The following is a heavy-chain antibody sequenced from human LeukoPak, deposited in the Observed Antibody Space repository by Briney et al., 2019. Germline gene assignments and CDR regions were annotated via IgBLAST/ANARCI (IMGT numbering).Heavy chain of an antibody. CDR1: GFTFSSYS. V-gene: IGHV3-48*01. Sequence: GGSLRLSCAASGFTFSSYSMNWVRQAPGKGLEWVSYISSSSSTIYYADSVKGRFTISRDNAKNSLYLQMNSLRAEDTAVYYCASNMEWELQTVHDAFDIWGQGTMVTVSS. D-gene: IGHD1-26*01. CDR2: ISSSSSTI. J-gene: IGHJ3*02. CDR3: ASNMEWELQTVHDAFDI.